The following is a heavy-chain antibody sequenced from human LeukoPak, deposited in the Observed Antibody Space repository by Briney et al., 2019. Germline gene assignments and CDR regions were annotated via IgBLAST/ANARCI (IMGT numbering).Heavy chain of an antibody. J-gene: IGHJ4*02. CDR1: GGSFSGYY. Sequence: SETLSLTCAVYGGSFSGYYWSWIRQPPGKGLEWIGEINHSGSTNYNPTLKSRVTISVDASKNQFSLKLSSVTAADTAVYYCARGDSSSSLGYWGQGTLVTVSS. V-gene: IGHV4-34*01. CDR2: INHSGST. D-gene: IGHD6-6*01. CDR3: ARGDSSSSLGY.